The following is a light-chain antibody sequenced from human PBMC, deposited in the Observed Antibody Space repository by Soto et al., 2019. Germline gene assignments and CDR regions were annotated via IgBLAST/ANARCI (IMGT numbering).Light chain of an antibody. V-gene: IGKV3-20*01. CDR3: QQYGSSPPRT. Sequence: EIVLTQSPGILSLSPGERATLSCRASQSVSNDFLAWYQQKPGQAPRLLIYGASTRATDVPDRFSGSGSGADVTRSISRLEPEDFAVYYCQQYGSSPPRTFGQGTKVEMK. CDR1: QSVSNDF. CDR2: GAS. J-gene: IGKJ1*01.